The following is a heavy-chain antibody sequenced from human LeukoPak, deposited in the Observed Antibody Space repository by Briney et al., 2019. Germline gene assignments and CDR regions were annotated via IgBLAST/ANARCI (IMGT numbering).Heavy chain of an antibody. D-gene: IGHD4-23*01. V-gene: IGHV3-48*04. Sequence: GGSLRLSCAASGFTFSNYSMNWVRQAPGKGLEWVSNISNNRSTTYYADSAKGRFTISRDNAKNSLYLQMNRPRAEDTALYYCGRGVSGGFGSLFKGGGQGTLVSVPS. CDR3: GRGVSGGFGSLFKG. CDR1: GFTFSNYS. J-gene: IGHJ4*02. CDR2: ISNNRSTT.